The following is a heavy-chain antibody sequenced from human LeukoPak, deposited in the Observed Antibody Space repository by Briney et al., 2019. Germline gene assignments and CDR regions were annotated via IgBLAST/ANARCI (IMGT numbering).Heavy chain of an antibody. V-gene: IGHV1-69*04. Sequence: SVKVSCKASGDIFSTYALSWLRQAPGQGPEWMGKIIPVLHIPTYAQSFQGRVTITADKSTSTVYMDLTSLTSADTAIYYCARDREDRAIVGTAYWDYWGQGTLITVSS. J-gene: IGHJ4*02. D-gene: IGHD1-26*01. CDR1: GDIFSTYA. CDR2: IIPVLHIP. CDR3: ARDREDRAIVGTAYWDY.